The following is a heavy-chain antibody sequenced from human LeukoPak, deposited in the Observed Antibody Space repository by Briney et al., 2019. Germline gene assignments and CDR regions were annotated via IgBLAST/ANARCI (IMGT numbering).Heavy chain of an antibody. CDR3: ANSEPPSYYYDSSGYSDY. V-gene: IGHV3-23*01. D-gene: IGHD3-22*01. Sequence: PGGSLRLSCEASGSTFNNYNLHWVRQAPGKGLEWVSAFSGSGGSTYYADSVKGRFTISRDNSKNTLYLQMYSLRAEDTAVYYCANSEPPSYYYDSSGYSDYWGQGTLVTVSS. CDR2: FSGSGGST. J-gene: IGHJ4*02. CDR1: GSTFNNYN.